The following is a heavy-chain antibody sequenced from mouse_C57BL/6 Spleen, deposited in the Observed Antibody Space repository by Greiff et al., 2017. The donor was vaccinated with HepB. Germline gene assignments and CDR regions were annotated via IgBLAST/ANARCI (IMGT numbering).Heavy chain of an antibody. J-gene: IGHJ4*01. Sequence: QVQLQQPGAELVRPGSSVKLSCKASGYTFTSYWMHWVKQRPIQGLEWIGNIDTSDSETHYNQKFKDKATLTVDKSSSTAYMQLSSLTSEDSAVYYCARAGLGTVQHTGYAMDYWGQGTSVTVSS. CDR1: GYTFTSYW. D-gene: IGHD3-2*02. V-gene: IGHV1-52*01. CDR3: ARAGLGTVQHTGYAMDY. CDR2: IDTSDSET.